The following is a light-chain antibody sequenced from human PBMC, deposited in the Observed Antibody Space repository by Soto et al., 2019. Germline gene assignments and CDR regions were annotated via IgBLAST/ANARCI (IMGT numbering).Light chain of an antibody. CDR3: SSYTSISNYV. Sequence: QSVLTQPASVSGSPGQSITIPCTGTSSDVGGYNFVSWYQQHPGKAPKLMIYDVRNRPSGVSNRFSGSKSVNTASLTISGLQAEDEADYYCSSYTSISNYVFGTGTKVTVL. CDR1: SSDVGGYNF. CDR2: DVR. V-gene: IGLV2-14*01. J-gene: IGLJ1*01.